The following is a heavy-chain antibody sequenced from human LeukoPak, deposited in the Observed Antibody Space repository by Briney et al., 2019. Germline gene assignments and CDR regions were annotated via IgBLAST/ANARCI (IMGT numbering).Heavy chain of an antibody. CDR3: ARGYCSGGSCRNAFDI. Sequence: SETLSLTCAVYGGSFSGYYWSWIRQPPGKRLEWIGEINHSGSTNYNPSLKSRVTISVDTSKNQFSLKLSSVTAADTAVYYCARGYCSGGSCRNAFDIWGQGTMVTVSS. CDR1: GGSFSGYY. D-gene: IGHD2-15*01. CDR2: INHSGST. V-gene: IGHV4-34*01. J-gene: IGHJ3*02.